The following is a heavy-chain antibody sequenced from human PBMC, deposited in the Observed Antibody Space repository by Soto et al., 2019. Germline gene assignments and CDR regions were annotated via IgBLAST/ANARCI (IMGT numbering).Heavy chain of an antibody. V-gene: IGHV4-59*08. CDR3: ARVLLGYYYYYGMDV. CDR1: GGSISSYY. CDR2: IYYSGST. Sequence: SETLSLTCTVSGGSISSYYWSWIRQPPGKGLEWIGYIYYSGSTNYNPSLKSRVTISVDTSKNQFSLKLSSVTAADTAVYYCARVLLGYYYYYGMDVWGQGTTVTVSS. D-gene: IGHD3-16*01. J-gene: IGHJ6*01.